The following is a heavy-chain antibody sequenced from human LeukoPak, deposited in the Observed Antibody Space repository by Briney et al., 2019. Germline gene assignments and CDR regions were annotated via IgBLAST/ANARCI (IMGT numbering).Heavy chain of an antibody. CDR2: FKNDGSST. CDR1: GFTFSRYR. J-gene: IGHJ3*02. V-gene: IGHV3-74*01. CDR3: ARVRGRKWELLNFAFDI. Sequence: LAGWALRLSCGASGFTFSRYRIHWVRQAPGKELVRASGFKNDGSSTSYADSVKGRFTISRDNAKNTLYLQMSSLRVEDTAVYYCARVRGRKWELLNFAFDIWGQGTTVVVS. D-gene: IGHD1-26*01.